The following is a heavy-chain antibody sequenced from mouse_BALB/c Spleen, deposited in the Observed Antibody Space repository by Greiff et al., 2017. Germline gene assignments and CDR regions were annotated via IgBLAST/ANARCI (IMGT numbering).Heavy chain of an antibody. CDR1: GISITTGNYR. CDR2: IYYSGTI. CDR3: ARGGYDGFAY. D-gene: IGHD2-2*01. Sequence: VQLQQSGPGLVKPSQTVSLTCTVTGISITTGNYRWSWIRQFPGNKLEWIGYIYYSGTITYNPSLTSRTTITRDTSKNQFFLEMNSLTAEDTATYYCARGGYDGFAYWGQGTLVTVSA. V-gene: IGHV3-5*02. J-gene: IGHJ3*01.